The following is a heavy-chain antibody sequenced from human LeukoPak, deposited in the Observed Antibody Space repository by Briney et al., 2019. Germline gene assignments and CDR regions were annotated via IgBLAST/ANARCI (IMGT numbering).Heavy chain of an antibody. Sequence: VGTLCPSRAVSVVTLSGAAMPSVPGASGPGEGGGGRIRSKVNSYATTSAASVKGRFTISRDDSKNTAYLQMNSLNTEDTAVYYCTRRSIVGAAFDYYMDVWGKGTTVTLSS. CDR2: IRSKVNSYAT. CDR1: VVTLSGAA. J-gene: IGHJ6*03. V-gene: IGHV3-73*01. CDR3: TRRSIVGAAFDYYMDV. D-gene: IGHD1-26*01.